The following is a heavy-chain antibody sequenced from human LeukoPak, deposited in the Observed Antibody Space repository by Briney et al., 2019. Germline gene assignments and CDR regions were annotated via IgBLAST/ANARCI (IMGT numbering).Heavy chain of an antibody. CDR3: ATGWDPDWYFDL. V-gene: IGHV4-34*01. Sequence: SETLSLTCAVYGGSFSGYYWSWIRQPPEKGLEWIGEINHSGSTNYNPSLKSRVTISVDTSKNQFSLKLSSVTAADTAVYYCATGWDPDWYFDLWGRGTLVTVSS. J-gene: IGHJ2*01. D-gene: IGHD1-26*01. CDR1: GGSFSGYY. CDR2: INHSGST.